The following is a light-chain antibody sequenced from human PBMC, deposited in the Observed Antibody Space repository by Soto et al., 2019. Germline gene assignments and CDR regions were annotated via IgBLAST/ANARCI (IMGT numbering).Light chain of an antibody. CDR3: CSYAPSSTYV. J-gene: IGLJ1*01. CDR2: EVS. CDR1: SSDVGSYNL. Sequence: SALTQPASVSGSPGQSITISCTGTSSDVGSYNLVSWYQQHPGKAPELMIYEVSKRPSGVSNRFSGSKSGNTASLTISGLQAEDEADYHCCSYAPSSTYVFGTGTKLTVL. V-gene: IGLV2-23*02.